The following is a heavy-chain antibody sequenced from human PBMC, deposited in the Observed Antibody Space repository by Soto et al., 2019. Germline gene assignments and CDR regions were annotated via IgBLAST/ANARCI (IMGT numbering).Heavy chain of an antibody. J-gene: IGHJ3*01. V-gene: IGHV4-59*01. CDR2: IFHSGST. CDR1: GGSISTYY. Sequence: QVQLQESGPGLIKPSETLSLTCSISGGSISTYYWSWIRQPPGKGLEWIGHIFHSGSTNYSPSLKSLVTISVDTSRNQLSLSLRAGTAADTAVYFCARDTYYYNSGNSWHDGLDVWGQGRMVTVSS. CDR3: ARDTYYYNSGNSWHDGLDV. D-gene: IGHD3-22*01.